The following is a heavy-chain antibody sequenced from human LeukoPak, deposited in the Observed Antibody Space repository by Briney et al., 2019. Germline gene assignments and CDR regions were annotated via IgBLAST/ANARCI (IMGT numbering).Heavy chain of an antibody. CDR1: GXSISSYY. J-gene: IGHJ6*02. V-gene: IGHV4-59*01. Sequence: SETLSLTCTVSGXSISSYYGSWIRQPPGKGLEWIGYIYYSGSTNYNPSLKSRVTISVDTSKNQFSLKLSSVTAADTAVYYCARAPYYDFWSGYYPAYYYYGMDVWGQGTTVTVSS. CDR3: ARAPYYDFWSGYYPAYYYYGMDV. CDR2: IYYSGST. D-gene: IGHD3-3*01.